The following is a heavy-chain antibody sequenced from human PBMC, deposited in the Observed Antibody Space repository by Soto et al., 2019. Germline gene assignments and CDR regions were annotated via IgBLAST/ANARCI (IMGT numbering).Heavy chain of an antibody. CDR3: ARDNYIVAPGYYYYYGMDV. Sequence: EVQLVESGGGLVKPGGSLRLSCAASGFTFSSYSMNWVRQAPGKGLEWVSSISSSSSYIYYADSVKGRFTISRDNAKNSLYLQMNSLRAEDTAVYYCARDNYIVAPGYYYYYGMDVWGQGTTVTVSS. CDR2: ISSSSSYI. CDR1: GFTFSSYS. J-gene: IGHJ6*02. V-gene: IGHV3-21*01. D-gene: IGHD5-12*01.